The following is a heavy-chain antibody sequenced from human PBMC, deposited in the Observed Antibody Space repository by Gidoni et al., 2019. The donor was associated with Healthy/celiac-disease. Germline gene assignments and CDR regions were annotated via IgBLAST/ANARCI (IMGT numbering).Heavy chain of an antibody. CDR3: ARDRYSYGYGDYYYYYGMDV. CDR1: GFTVRSNY. J-gene: IGHJ6*02. CDR2: IYSGGST. V-gene: IGHV3-53*01. Sequence: EVQLVESGGGLIQPGGSLRLSCAASGFTVRSNYLSWVRQAPGKGLEWVSVIYSGGSTYYADSVKGRFTISRDNSKNTLYLQMNSLRAEDTAVYYCARDRYSYGYGDYYYYYGMDVWGQGTTVTVSS. D-gene: IGHD5-18*01.